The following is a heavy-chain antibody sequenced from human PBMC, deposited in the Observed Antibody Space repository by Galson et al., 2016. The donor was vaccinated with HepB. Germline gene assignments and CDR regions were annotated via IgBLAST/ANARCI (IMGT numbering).Heavy chain of an antibody. V-gene: IGHV3-30*18. CDR1: GFTFSSYA. CDR3: AKEPAPVGSYGVYYYYGMDV. D-gene: IGHD1-26*01. J-gene: IGHJ6*02. Sequence: SLRLSCAASGFTFSSYAMYWVRQAPGKGLEWVAVISYAGSNKYYADSVKGRFTISRDNSKNTLFLQMNGLRAEDTAVYYCAKEPAPVGSYGVYYYYGMDVWGQGTTVTVSS. CDR2: ISYAGSNK.